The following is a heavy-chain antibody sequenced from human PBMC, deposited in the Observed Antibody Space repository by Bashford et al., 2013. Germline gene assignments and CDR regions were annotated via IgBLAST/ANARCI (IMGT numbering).Heavy chain of an antibody. CDR2: INPNSGGT. CDR1: GYTFTGYF. CDR3: AREGAGTTVDWFDP. Sequence: ASVKVSCKASGYTFTGYFMHWVRQAPGQGLEWMGWINPNSGGTNYVQKFQGRVTMTTDTSTSTAYMELRSLRSDDTAVYYCAREGAGTTVDWFDPWGQGTLVTVSS. V-gene: IGHV1-2*02. D-gene: IGHD1-7*01. J-gene: IGHJ5*02.